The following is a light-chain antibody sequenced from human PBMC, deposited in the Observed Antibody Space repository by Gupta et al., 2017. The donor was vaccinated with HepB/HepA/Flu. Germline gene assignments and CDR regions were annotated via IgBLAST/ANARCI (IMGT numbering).Light chain of an antibody. Sequence: QSVLTQPPSASGTPGQRVTISCSGSSSNIGSNTVNWYQQLPGTAPNLLIYSNNQRPSGGPDRFSGSKSGTSAALAINGLQSEEEADYYCAAWDDSLNGPLVFGTGTKVTVL. CDR2: SNN. V-gene: IGLV1-44*01. CDR3: AAWDDSLNGPLV. J-gene: IGLJ1*01. CDR1: SSNIGSNT.